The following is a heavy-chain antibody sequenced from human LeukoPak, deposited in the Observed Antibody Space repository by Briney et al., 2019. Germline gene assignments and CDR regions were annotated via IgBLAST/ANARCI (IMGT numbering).Heavy chain of an antibody. CDR1: GGSSSGFY. D-gene: IGHD6-19*01. CDR3: ARNWGSGGSYIFDY. J-gene: IGHJ4*02. Sequence: ASETLSLTCTVSGGSSSGFYWSWIRQPPGKGLEWIGYVYNSEYTSYNPSLKSRVSISFDTSKNQFSLTPTSVTAADTAVYFCARNWGSGGSYIFDYWGQGTLVTVSS. V-gene: IGHV4-59*08. CDR2: VYNSEYT.